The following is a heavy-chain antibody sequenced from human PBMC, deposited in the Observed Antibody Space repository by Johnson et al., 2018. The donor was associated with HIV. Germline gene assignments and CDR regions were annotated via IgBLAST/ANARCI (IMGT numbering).Heavy chain of an antibody. V-gene: IGHV3-33*01. D-gene: IGHD3-22*01. CDR1: GFTFSSYG. CDR2: IWYDGSNK. J-gene: IGHJ3*02. CDR3: ASGAPLPYYYDSGDDAFDI. Sequence: QVQLVESGGGVVQPGRSLRLSCAASGFTFSSYGMHWVRQPPGKGLEWVAVIWYDGSNKYYVDSVKGRFTISRDNSKNTVYLQMNSLRAGDTAVYYWASGAPLPYYYDSGDDAFDIWGQGTMVTVSS.